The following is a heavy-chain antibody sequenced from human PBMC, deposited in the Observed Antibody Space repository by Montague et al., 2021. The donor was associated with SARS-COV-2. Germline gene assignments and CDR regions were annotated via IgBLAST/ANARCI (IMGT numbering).Heavy chain of an antibody. CDR2: ITHGGST. Sequence: SETLSLTCAVYGGSLSGFYWTWIRQAPGKGLEWVGEITHGGSTXXXPAXXXRLTISLDTSKSQFSLKLDSVTAADTATYYCARSHDYRGNDYFDSWGQGALVIVSS. V-gene: IGHV4-34*01. J-gene: IGHJ4*02. D-gene: IGHD4-23*01. CDR3: ARSHDYRGNDYFDS. CDR1: GGSLSGFY.